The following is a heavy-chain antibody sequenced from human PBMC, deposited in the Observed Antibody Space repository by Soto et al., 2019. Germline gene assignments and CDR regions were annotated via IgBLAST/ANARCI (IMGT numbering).Heavy chain of an antibody. Sequence: GGSLRLSCAASGFTFSSYSMNWVRQAPGKGLEWVSSISSSSSYIYYADSVKGRFTISRDNAKNSLYLQMNSLRAEDTAVYYCARVGGEWELLESHWFDPWGQGTLVTVSS. CDR2: ISSSSSYI. D-gene: IGHD1-26*01. CDR3: ARVGGEWELLESHWFDP. V-gene: IGHV3-21*01. CDR1: GFTFSSYS. J-gene: IGHJ5*02.